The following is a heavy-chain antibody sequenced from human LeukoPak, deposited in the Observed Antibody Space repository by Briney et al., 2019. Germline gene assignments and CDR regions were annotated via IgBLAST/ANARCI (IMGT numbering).Heavy chain of an antibody. CDR3: ARGYYYYDNSRTVINCFDP. Sequence: GSVKVSCKESGYTFTRYGISWVRQAPGQGLEWMGWISAYKGNINDAQKLHAGVTMTTDTSTSTAYIELRSLISYYTAVYYCARGYYYYDNSRTVINCFDPCGQGTLFTVSS. J-gene: IGHJ5*02. V-gene: IGHV1-18*01. D-gene: IGHD3-22*01. CDR1: GYTFTRYG. CDR2: ISAYKGNI.